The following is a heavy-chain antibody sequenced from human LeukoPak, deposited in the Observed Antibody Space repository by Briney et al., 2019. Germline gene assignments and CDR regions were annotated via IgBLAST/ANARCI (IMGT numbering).Heavy chain of an antibody. D-gene: IGHD3-22*01. CDR3: ARGVYDSSGYYYLDY. V-gene: IGHV4-30-2*01. CDR2: IYHSGST. J-gene: IGHJ4*02. Sequence: XLXLXXAXSGXSIXGGGYSWSWIRQPPGKGLEWIGYIYHSGSTYYNPSLKSRVTISVDRSKNQFSLKLSSVTAADTAVYYCARGVYDSSGYYYLDYWGQGTLVTVSS. CDR1: GXSIXGGGYS.